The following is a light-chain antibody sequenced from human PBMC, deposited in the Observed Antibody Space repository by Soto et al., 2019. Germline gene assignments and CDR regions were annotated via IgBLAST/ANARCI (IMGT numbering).Light chain of an antibody. CDR2: GAS. CDR3: QHYDSSPKT. J-gene: IGKJ1*01. CDR1: QSVSSSY. Sequence: EIVLTQSPGTLSFSPGERATLSCRASQSVSSSYLAWYQQKPGQAPRLLIYGASSRATGIPDRFSGSGSGTDFTLTISRLEPEDFAVYYCQHYDSSPKTFGQGNKVAIE. V-gene: IGKV3-20*01.